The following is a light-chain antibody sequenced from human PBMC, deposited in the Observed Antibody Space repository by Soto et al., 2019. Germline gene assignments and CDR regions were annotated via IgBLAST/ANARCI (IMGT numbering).Light chain of an antibody. Sequence: EIVLTQSPGTLSLSPGERATLSCRASQTVGSTYLAWYQQKPGQAPRLLISGASTRATGIPDRFSASGSGTDFTLTISRLEPEDFAVYYCQQYNSYSWTFGQGTKVEIK. J-gene: IGKJ1*01. CDR2: GAS. V-gene: IGKV3-20*01. CDR1: QTVGSTY. CDR3: QQYNSYSWT.